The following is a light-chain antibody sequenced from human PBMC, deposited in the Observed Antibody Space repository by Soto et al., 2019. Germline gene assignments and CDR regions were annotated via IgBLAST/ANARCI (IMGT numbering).Light chain of an antibody. J-gene: IGKJ2*01. CDR3: QQYGTSPSMYT. CDR1: QSVSITY. Sequence: EIVLTQSPGTLSLFPGERATLSCRASQSVSITYLAWYQQKPDQAPRLLVYGASSRATGIPDRFSGSGSGTDFTLSISRLEPEDFAVYYCQQYGTSPSMYTFGQGTKLEIK. CDR2: GAS. V-gene: IGKV3-20*01.